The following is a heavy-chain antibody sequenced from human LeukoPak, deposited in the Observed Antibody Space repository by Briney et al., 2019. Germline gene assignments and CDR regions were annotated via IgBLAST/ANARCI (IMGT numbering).Heavy chain of an antibody. CDR2: IVPIFGTA. Sequence: ASVKVSCKASGYTFTGYYMHWVRQAPGQGLEWMGGIVPIFGTANYAQKFQGRVTITTDESTSTAYMELSSLRSEDTAVYYCARAPFSGSYYIGRLTFDYWGQGTLVTVSS. J-gene: IGHJ4*02. V-gene: IGHV1-69*05. D-gene: IGHD1-26*01. CDR3: ARAPFSGSYYIGRLTFDY. CDR1: GYTFTGYY.